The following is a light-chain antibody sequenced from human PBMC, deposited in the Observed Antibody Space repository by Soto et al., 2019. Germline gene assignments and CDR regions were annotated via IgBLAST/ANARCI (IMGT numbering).Light chain of an antibody. CDR1: QSVSSSY. CDR2: GAS. V-gene: IGKV3-20*01. Sequence: EIVLTQSPGTLSLSPGERATLSCRASQSVSSSYLDWYQQKPGQAPRLLIYGASIRATGIPDRFSGSGSGTDFTLTISRLEPEDFAVYYCQQYGSSPRTFGQGTKVDIK. J-gene: IGKJ1*01. CDR3: QQYGSSPRT.